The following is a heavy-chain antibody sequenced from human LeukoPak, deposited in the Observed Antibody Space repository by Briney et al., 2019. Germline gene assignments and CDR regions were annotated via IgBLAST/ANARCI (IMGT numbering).Heavy chain of an antibody. J-gene: IGHJ6*03. CDR1: GFTVSSNY. CDR2: IRYDGSNK. CDR3: AKGGGYDAQYYYYYLDV. D-gene: IGHD5-12*01. Sequence: GGSLRLSCAAAGFTVSSNYMSWVRQAPGKGLEWVAFIRYDGSNKYYADSVKGRFTISRDNSKNTLYLQMKSLRAEDTAVYYCAKGGGYDAQYYYYYLDVWGKGTTVTISS. V-gene: IGHV3-30*02.